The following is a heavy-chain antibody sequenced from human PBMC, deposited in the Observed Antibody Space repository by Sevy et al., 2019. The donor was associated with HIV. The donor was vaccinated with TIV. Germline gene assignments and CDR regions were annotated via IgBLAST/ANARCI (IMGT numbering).Heavy chain of an antibody. Sequence: GGSLRLSCAASGFTFSDAWMSWVRQAPGKGLECVGRIKSKTYGGTADYAAPVKGRFTISRDDSKNTLFLQMNSLQTGDTAGYYCTTDRQLVPFDYWGQGTLVTVSS. CDR2: IKSKTYGGTA. CDR1: GFTFSDAW. V-gene: IGHV3-15*01. J-gene: IGHJ4*02. D-gene: IGHD6-6*01. CDR3: TTDRQLVPFDY.